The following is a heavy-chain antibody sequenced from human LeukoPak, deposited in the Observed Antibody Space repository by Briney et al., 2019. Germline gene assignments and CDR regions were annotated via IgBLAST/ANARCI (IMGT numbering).Heavy chain of an antibody. D-gene: IGHD6-13*01. CDR3: ARVTGYMTEDYFDY. CDR1: DGAIAGYS. CDR2: IYYSGDT. J-gene: IGHJ4*02. Sequence: PSETLSLTCTVSDGAIAGYSWSWIRQPPGKGLEWIGYIYYSGDTNYNPSLQSRVTISVDTSKNQFSLRLSSVTAADTAVYYCARVTGYMTEDYFDYWGQGTLITVSS. V-gene: IGHV4-59*01.